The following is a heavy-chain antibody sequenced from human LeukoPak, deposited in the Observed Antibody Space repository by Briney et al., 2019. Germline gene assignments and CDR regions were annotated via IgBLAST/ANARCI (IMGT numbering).Heavy chain of an antibody. J-gene: IGHJ1*01. CDR2: IYSGGST. Sequence: GGSLRLSCAASGFTVSSNYMSWVRQAPGKGLEWVSVIYSGGSTYYADSVKGQFTISRDNSKNTLYLQMNSLRAEDTAVYYCARFRLGYFQHWGQGTLVTVSS. CDR1: GFTVSSNY. CDR3: ARFRLGYFQH. D-gene: IGHD6-19*01. V-gene: IGHV3-53*01.